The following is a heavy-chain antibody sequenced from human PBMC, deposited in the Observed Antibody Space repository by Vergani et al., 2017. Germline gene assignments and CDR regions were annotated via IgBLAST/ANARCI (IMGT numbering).Heavy chain of an antibody. CDR1: GYTFSNYY. CDR3: ARMTYYDILTGHEDYGMDV. CDR2: INPSGGHT. Sequence: QVQVVQSGAEVKKSGASVKVSCKTSGYTFSNYYMHWVRQAPGQGLEWMGIINPSGGHTNYAQKFQGRVTMTRDTSTSTVYMELSSLRSEDTAVYYCARMTYYDILTGHEDYGMDVWGQGTTVTVSS. V-gene: IGHV1-46*01. J-gene: IGHJ6*02. D-gene: IGHD3-9*01.